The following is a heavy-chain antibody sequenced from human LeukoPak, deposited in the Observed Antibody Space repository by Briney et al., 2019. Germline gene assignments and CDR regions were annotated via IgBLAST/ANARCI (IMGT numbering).Heavy chain of an antibody. CDR2: IGIRGDT. CDR3: ARGGIQVSGIDEFDY. Sequence: GGSLRLSCAASGSTFIDYDMHWVRQVIGRGLEWVSAIGIRGDTHYSGSVKGRFTISRENAESSLYVQMNSLRAEDTAVYYCARGGIQVSGIDEFDYWGQGTLVTVPS. V-gene: IGHV3-13*01. CDR1: GSTFIDYD. J-gene: IGHJ4*02. D-gene: IGHD6-19*01.